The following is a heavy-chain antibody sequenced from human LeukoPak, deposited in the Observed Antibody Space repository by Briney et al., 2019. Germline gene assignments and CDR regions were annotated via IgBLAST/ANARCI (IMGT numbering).Heavy chain of an antibody. V-gene: IGHV4-38-2*02. CDR2: IFQSGSP. Sequence: SETLSLTCTVSGYSISSGYYWGWIRQPPGKGLEWIGYIFQSGSPSYNPSLRSRVTISVDTSRNHFSLELISVTAADTAMYYCARDRAGLGLLDFWGQGTMVTVSS. CDR1: GYSISSGYY. J-gene: IGHJ3*01. D-gene: IGHD1-26*01. CDR3: ARDRAGLGLLDF.